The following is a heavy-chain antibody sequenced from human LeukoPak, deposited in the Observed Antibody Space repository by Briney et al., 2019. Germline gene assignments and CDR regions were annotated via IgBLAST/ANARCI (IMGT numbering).Heavy chain of an antibody. CDR3: ARDRSSGWYGPFDY. J-gene: IGHJ4*02. Sequence: GGSLRLSCAASGFTFSSYAMSWVRQAPGKGLEWVSAISGSGGSTYYADSVKGRFTISRDNAKNSLYLQMNSLRAEDTAVYYCARDRSSGWYGPFDYWGQGTLVTVSS. CDR1: GFTFSSYA. CDR2: ISGSGGST. V-gene: IGHV3-23*01. D-gene: IGHD6-19*01.